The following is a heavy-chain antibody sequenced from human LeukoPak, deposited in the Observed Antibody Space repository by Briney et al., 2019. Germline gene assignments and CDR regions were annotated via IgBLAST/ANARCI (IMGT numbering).Heavy chain of an antibody. J-gene: IGHJ6*04. D-gene: IGHD2-2*01. CDR2: IRSKAYGGTT. CDR3: TRDIVVVPAAIYYYYYYGMDV. Sequence: GGSLRLSCTASGFTFCDYAMSWVRQAPGKGLEWVGFIRSKAYGGTTEYAASVKGRFTISRDDSKSIAYLKMNSLKTEDTAVYYCTRDIVVVPAAIYYYYYYGMDVWGKGTTVTVSS. CDR1: GFTFCDYA. V-gene: IGHV3-49*04.